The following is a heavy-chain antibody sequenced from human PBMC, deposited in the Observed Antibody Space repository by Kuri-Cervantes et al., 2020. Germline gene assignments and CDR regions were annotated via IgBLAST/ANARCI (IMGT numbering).Heavy chain of an antibody. D-gene: IGHD7-27*01. J-gene: IGHJ4*02. CDR1: GFTFSSYA. V-gene: IGHV3-23*01. CDR2: ISGSGGST. Sequence: GESLKISCAASGFTFSSYAMSWVRQAPGKGLEWVSAISGSGGSTYYADSVKGRFTISRDNSKNTLYLQMNSLRAEDTAVYYCAKDTNWGFDYWGLGTLVTVSS. CDR3: AKDTNWGFDY.